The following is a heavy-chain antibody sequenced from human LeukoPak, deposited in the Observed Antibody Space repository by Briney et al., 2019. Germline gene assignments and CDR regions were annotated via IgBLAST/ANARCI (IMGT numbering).Heavy chain of an antibody. CDR2: ISGSGGST. J-gene: IGHJ4*02. D-gene: IGHD3-9*01. CDR3: AKDSQIYDILTGYLDY. Sequence: GGSLRLSCAASGFTFSNYGMRWVRQAPGKGLEWVSGISGSGGSTYYADSVKGRFTISRDNSKNTLYLQMNSLRAEDTAVYYCAKDSQIYDILTGYLDYWGQGTLVTVSS. CDR1: GFTFSNYG. V-gene: IGHV3-23*01.